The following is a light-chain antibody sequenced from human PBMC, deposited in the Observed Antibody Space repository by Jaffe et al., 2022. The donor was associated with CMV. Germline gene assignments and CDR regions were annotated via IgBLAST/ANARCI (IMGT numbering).Light chain of an antibody. J-gene: IGKJ2*01. CDR1: QSISSY. CDR2: AAS. Sequence: DIQMTQSPSSLSAFVGDRVTITCRASQSISSYLNWYQQKPGKAPKVLIYAASSLQSGVPSRFGGSGSGTDFTLTISSLQPEDSATYYCQHSYSTPYTFGQGTKLEIK. V-gene: IGKV1-39*01. CDR3: QHSYSTPYT.